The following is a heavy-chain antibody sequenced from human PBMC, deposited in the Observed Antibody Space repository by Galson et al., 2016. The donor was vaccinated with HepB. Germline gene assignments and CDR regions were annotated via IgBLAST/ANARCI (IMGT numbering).Heavy chain of an antibody. Sequence: SLRLSCAASGFTVSSNYMSWVRQAPGKGLEWVSVIYSGDSTYYADSVKGRFTISRDNSKNTLYLQMNSLRAEDTAVYYCARVMSVSDAFDIWGQGTMVTVSS. D-gene: IGHD4-11*01. J-gene: IGHJ3*02. CDR3: ARVMSVSDAFDI. CDR2: IYSGDST. V-gene: IGHV3-66*01. CDR1: GFTVSSNY.